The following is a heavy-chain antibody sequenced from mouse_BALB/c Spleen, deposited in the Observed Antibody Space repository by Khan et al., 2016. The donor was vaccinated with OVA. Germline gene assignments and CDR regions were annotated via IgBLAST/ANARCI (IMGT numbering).Heavy chain of an antibody. Sequence: ELVESGGGLVKPGASLKLSCAASGFTFSDYYMYWVKQRPEKRLEWVATINDGGGYTYYPDNVKGRVTISRDTAHNNLYLQLSSLKSEDTAMYYCARAGYGGVAYWGQGTLVTVSA. CDR2: INDGGGYT. CDR1: GFTFSDYY. J-gene: IGHJ3*01. D-gene: IGHD1-1*02. V-gene: IGHV5-4*02. CDR3: ARAGYGGVAY.